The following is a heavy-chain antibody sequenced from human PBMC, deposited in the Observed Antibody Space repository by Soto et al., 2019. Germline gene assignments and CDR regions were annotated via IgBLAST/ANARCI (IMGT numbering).Heavy chain of an antibody. Sequence: QVPLVQSGAEVKKPGASVKVSCRASGYTFTSYDINWVRQATGQGLEWMGWMNPNSGNTGYAQKFQGRVTMTRTTSVSTVYVELSSVRSEDTAVYYWARGGGGGSSYDVDYCGQGTLVTVSS. CDR3: ARGGGGGSSYDVDY. CDR2: MNPNSGNT. D-gene: IGHD2-15*01. J-gene: IGHJ4*02. V-gene: IGHV1-8*01. CDR1: GYTFTSYD.